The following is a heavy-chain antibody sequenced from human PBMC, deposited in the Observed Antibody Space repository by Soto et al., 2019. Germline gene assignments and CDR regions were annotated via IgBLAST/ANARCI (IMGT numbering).Heavy chain of an antibody. V-gene: IGHV4-59*01. D-gene: IGHD6-19*01. J-gene: IGHJ4*02. CDR1: GGSISTYY. CDR2: IYYSGST. Sequence: SETLSLTCTVSGGSISTYYWSWFRQPPGKGLEWVGYIYYSGSTKYNPSLESRVTISLDTSNNQFSLKLTSLNDADTAVYYCARSRGSGWSFDSWGRGTLVTVSS. CDR3: ARSRGSGWSFDS.